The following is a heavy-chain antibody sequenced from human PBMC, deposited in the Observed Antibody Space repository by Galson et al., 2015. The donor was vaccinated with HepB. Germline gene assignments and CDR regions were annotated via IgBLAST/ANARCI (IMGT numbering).Heavy chain of an antibody. J-gene: IGHJ6*04. V-gene: IGHV1-69*02. D-gene: IGHD3-10*02. CDR3: ARPGPYSDTMSETFTPDIPQR. Sequence: SVKVSCKASGGTFLGYSINWVRQAPGQGFQWMGKIVPIIQSPTYAETFQGRVTMTADRSTSTVYLELRSLSSEDTAVYYCARPGPYSDTMSETFTPDIPQRGGEGTTVIVTS. CDR1: GGTFLGYS. CDR2: IVPIIQSP.